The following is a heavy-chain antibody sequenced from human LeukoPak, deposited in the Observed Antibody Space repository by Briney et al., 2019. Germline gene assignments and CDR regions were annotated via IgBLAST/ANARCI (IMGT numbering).Heavy chain of an antibody. CDR3: ARVVGATLDY. J-gene: IGHJ4*02. Sequence: SETLSLTCAVYGGSFSGYYWSWIRQPPGKGLEWIGEINHSVSTNYNPSLKSRVTISVDTSKKQFSLKLSSVTAADTAVYYCARVVGATLDYWGQGTLVTVSS. V-gene: IGHV4-34*01. CDR1: GGSFSGYY. CDR2: INHSVST. D-gene: IGHD1-26*01.